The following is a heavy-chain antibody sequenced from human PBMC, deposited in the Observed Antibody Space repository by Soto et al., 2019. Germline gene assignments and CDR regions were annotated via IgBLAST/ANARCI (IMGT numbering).Heavy chain of an antibody. Sequence: GSLRLSCEAAGFTFSNYDMHWVRQAPGKGLEWVAIIWYDGSKEYYADSVKGRFTISRDNSKNTLYLQMNSLRAEDTAVYYCARDRREMGYWGQGTLVTVSS. V-gene: IGHV3-33*01. CDR1: GFTFSNYD. CDR3: ARDRREMGY. D-gene: IGHD2-8*01. J-gene: IGHJ4*02. CDR2: IWYDGSKE.